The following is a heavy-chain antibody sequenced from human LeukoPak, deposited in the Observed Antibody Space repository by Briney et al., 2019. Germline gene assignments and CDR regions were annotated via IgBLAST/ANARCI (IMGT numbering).Heavy chain of an antibody. J-gene: IGHJ4*02. CDR2: IYTSGST. CDR1: GGSISSGSYY. CDR3: ARETAMPTYYFDY. V-gene: IGHV4-61*02. D-gene: IGHD5-18*01. Sequence: SQTLSLTCTVSGGSISSGSYYWSWIRQPAGSGLEWIGRIYTSGSTNYNPSLKSRVTISVDTSKSQFSLKLSSVTAADTAVYYCARETAMPTYYFDYWGQGTLVTVSS.